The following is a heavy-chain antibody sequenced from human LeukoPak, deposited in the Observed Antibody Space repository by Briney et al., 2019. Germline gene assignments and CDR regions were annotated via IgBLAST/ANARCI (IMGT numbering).Heavy chain of an antibody. V-gene: IGHV3-74*01. CDR1: GFTFSSYG. J-gene: IGHJ4*02. D-gene: IGHD5-12*01. CDR2: INSDGSST. Sequence: PGGSLRLSCAASGFTFSSYGMSWVRQAPGKGLVWVSRINSDGSSTSYADSVKGRFTISRDNAKNTLYLQMNSLRAEDTAVYYCARVREYSGYEDFDYWGQGTLVTVSS. CDR3: ARVREYSGYEDFDY.